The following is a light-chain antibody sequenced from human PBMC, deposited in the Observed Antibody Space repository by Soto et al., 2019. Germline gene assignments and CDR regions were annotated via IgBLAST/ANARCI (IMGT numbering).Light chain of an antibody. V-gene: IGKV3-15*01. CDR2: GAS. Sequence: EIVMTQPPATMSVSPGELAALXXRSSQSVSSNLAWYQQKPGQAPRLXXYGASTRATGIPARFSGSGSGTEFTLTISSLQSEDFAVYYSQQYNNWPPKTFGQGTKVDI. J-gene: IGKJ1*01. CDR3: QQYNNWPPKT. CDR1: QSVSSN.